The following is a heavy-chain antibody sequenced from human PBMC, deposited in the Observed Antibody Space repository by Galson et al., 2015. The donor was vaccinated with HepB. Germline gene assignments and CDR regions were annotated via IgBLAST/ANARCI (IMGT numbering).Heavy chain of an antibody. V-gene: IGHV3-30-3*01. CDR1: GFTFSSYA. J-gene: IGHJ3*02. D-gene: IGHD5-18*01. CDR3: AREGVDTAMVKDAFDI. CDR2: ISYDGSNK. Sequence: SLRLSCAASGFTFSSYAMHWVRQAPGKGLEWVAVISYDGSNKYYADSVKGRFTISRDNSKNTLYLQMNSLRAEDTAVYYCAREGVDTAMVKDAFDIWGQGTMVTVSS.